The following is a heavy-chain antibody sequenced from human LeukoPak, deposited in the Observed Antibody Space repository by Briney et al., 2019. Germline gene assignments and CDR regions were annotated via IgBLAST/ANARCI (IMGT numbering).Heavy chain of an antibody. CDR1: GGSISSGGYY. CDR3: ARGVDRYSSSWGANYYYYMDV. V-gene: IGHV4-31*03. J-gene: IGHJ6*03. D-gene: IGHD6-13*01. Sequence: TSETLSLTCTVSGGSISSGGYYWSWIRQHPGKGLEWIGYIYYSGSTYYNPSLKSRVTISVDTSKNQFSLKLSSVTAADTAVYYCARGVDRYSSSWGANYYYYMDVWGKGTTVTVSS. CDR2: IYYSGST.